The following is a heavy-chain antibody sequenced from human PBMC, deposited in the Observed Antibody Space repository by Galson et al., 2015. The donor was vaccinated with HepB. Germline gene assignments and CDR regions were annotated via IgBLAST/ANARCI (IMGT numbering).Heavy chain of an antibody. Sequence: SLRLSCAASGFTFSNHAMSWVRQAPGKGLEWVSSIIGSSAGTYYADSAKGRFTISSDNSKNTMYLQLNSLRAEDTATYFCARTLAPYTGFDYWGQGTLVTVSS. J-gene: IGHJ4*02. D-gene: IGHD5-18*01. CDR1: GFTFSNHA. CDR2: IIGSSAGT. V-gene: IGHV3-23*01. CDR3: ARTLAPYTGFDY.